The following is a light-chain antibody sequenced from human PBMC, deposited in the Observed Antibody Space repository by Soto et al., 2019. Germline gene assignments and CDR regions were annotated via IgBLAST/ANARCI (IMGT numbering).Light chain of an antibody. CDR1: QSVSSK. Sequence: EIVMTQSPATLSVSPGERATLSCMASQSVSSKLAWYQQKPGQAPRLLIYDASNGATGIPARFSGSGSGTEFTLTISSLQSEDFAFYYCQQYNNWPITFGQGTRLEI. V-gene: IGKV3D-15*01. J-gene: IGKJ5*01. CDR2: DAS. CDR3: QQYNNWPIT.